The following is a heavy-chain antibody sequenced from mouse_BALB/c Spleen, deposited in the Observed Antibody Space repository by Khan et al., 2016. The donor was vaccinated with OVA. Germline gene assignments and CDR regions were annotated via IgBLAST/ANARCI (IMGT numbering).Heavy chain of an antibody. CDR1: GYSITSDYA. Sequence: EVQLQQSGPGLVKPSQSLSLTCTVTGYSITSDYAWNWIRQFPGNKLEWMGYISYTGSPNYNPSLKSRISITRDTSTNQFFLQLNSVTTGDTATYYCARRAYYANWYFDVWGAGTTVTVSS. D-gene: IGHD1-1*02. V-gene: IGHV3-2*02. CDR3: ARRAYYANWYFDV. CDR2: ISYTGSP. J-gene: IGHJ1*01.